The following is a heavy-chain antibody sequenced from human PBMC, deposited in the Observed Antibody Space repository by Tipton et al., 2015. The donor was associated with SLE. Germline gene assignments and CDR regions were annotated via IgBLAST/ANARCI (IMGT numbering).Heavy chain of an antibody. CDR2: ISSSGSSI. D-gene: IGHD2/OR15-2a*01. CDR1: GFTFSSYE. J-gene: IGHJ3*02. V-gene: IGHV3-48*03. CDR3: ARDQFSRYAFDI. Sequence: SLRLSCAASGFTFSSYEMNWVRQAPGKGLEWVSYISSSGSSIYYADSVKGRFTISRDNAKNSLYLQMNSLRAEDTAVYYCARDQFSRYAFDIWGQGTMVTVSS.